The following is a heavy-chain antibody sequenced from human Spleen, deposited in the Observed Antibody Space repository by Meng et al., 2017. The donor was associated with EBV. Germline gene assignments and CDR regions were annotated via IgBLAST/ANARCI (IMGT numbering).Heavy chain of an antibody. CDR2: INHSGST. CDR1: DGSFSAFY. D-gene: IGHD3-10*01. V-gene: IGHV4-34*01. J-gene: IGHJ4*02. Sequence: QVQIQPWGAGLFKPSETLSLTCAVYDGSFSAFYWNWFRQSPGKGLEWIGEINHSGSTNYNPSLKSRVTMSVDTSKNQFSLKLSSLTAADTAMYYCAMGVTLVRGYWGQGTLVTVSS. CDR3: AMGVTLVRGY.